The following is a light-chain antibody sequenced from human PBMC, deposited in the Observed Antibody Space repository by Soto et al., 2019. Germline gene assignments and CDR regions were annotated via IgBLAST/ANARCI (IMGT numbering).Light chain of an antibody. CDR1: QSVSSS. CDR2: DAS. V-gene: IGKV3-11*01. Sequence: EIVLTQSPATLSLSPGERATLSCRASQSVSSSLAWYQQKPGQAPRLLIYDASNRATGIPARFSGSGSGTDFTLTISNLEPEDFAVYYCQQRSSWPPWTFGQGTKVEIK. CDR3: QQRSSWPPWT. J-gene: IGKJ1*01.